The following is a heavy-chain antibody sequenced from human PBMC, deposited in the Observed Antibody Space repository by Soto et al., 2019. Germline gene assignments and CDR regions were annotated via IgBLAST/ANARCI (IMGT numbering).Heavy chain of an antibody. Sequence: PSETLSLTCTVSGDPIKSDSIESYYWSWVRQHPGKGLEWIGYIYYSGSTDYNPSLKLRVTILLDSSKKEFSLKLSSVTAADTAVYYCARIQHNVSGYYPYYFDSWGQGTLVTVSS. CDR1: GDPIKSDSIESYY. CDR3: ARIQHNVSGYYPYYFDS. J-gene: IGHJ4*02. V-gene: IGHV4-31*02. D-gene: IGHD3-22*01. CDR2: IYYSGST.